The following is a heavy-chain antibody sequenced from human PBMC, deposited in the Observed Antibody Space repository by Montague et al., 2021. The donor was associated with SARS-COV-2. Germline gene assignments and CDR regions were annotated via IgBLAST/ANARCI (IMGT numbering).Heavy chain of an antibody. CDR2: FYSGNT. CDR1: GGSISNHY. CDR3: ATYGPGTKDDAFDI. J-gene: IGHJ3*02. V-gene: IGHV4-59*11. Sequence: SETLSLTCTVSGGSISNHYWSWIRQAPGKGLEWIAFYSGNTNYNPSLKSRVTISVDTSKNQFSPKLSSVTAADTAVYYCATYGPGTKDDAFDIWGQGTMVTVSS. D-gene: IGHD3-10*01.